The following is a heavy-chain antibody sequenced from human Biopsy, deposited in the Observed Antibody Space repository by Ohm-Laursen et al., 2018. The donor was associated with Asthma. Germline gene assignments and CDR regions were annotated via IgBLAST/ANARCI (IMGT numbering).Heavy chain of an antibody. Sequence: GGSVKVSCKASGYTFINYAIHWVRQAPRQRLEWMGWINAGNGNTKYSQKFQGRVTISRDTSASTAYMDLSSLRSEDTAVYYCARTYYDFLTGQVNDAFAMWGQGTMVTVSS. V-gene: IGHV1-3*01. J-gene: IGHJ3*02. CDR2: INAGNGNT. CDR3: ARTYYDFLTGQVNDAFAM. CDR1: GYTFINYA. D-gene: IGHD3-9*01.